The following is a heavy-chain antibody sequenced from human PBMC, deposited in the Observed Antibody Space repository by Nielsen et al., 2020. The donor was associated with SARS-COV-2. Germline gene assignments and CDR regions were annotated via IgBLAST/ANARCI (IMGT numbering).Heavy chain of an antibody. D-gene: IGHD6-13*01. CDR3: ARDIAAAGTENWFDP. CDR2: IIPILGIA. V-gene: IGHV1-69*04. Sequence: SVKVSCKASGDTFSSYAISWVRQAPGQGLEWMGRIIPILGIANYAQKFQGRVTITADKSTSTAYMELSSLRSEDTAVYYCARDIAAAGTENWFDPWGQGTLVTVSS. CDR1: GDTFSSYA. J-gene: IGHJ5*02.